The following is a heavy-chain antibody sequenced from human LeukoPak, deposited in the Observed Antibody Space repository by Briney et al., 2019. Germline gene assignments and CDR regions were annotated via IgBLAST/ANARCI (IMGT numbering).Heavy chain of an antibody. CDR3: ARWIRATGGLDY. CDR1: GDSVSSDNVA. CDR2: TYYRSQWLQ. V-gene: IGHV6-1*01. J-gene: IGHJ4*02. Sequence: SQTLSLTCDISGDSVSSDNVAWNWIRQSPSRGLEWLGRTYYRSQWLQQYGVSVKGRVTIHPDTSKNQISLQLNSVTPDDTAIYYCARWIRATGGLDYWGQGTLVTVSS. D-gene: IGHD3-16*01.